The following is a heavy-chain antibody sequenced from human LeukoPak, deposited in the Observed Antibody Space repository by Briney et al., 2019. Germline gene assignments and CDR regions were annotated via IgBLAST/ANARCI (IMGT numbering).Heavy chain of an antibody. D-gene: IGHD6-13*01. J-gene: IGHJ4*02. V-gene: IGHV3-30*02. CDR3: ATGSSSWDDY. Sequence: GALRLSCAASGFTFSSYGMHWVRQAPGRGLGWVAVIWYDGSNKYYADSVKGRFTISRDNSKNTLYLQMNSLRAEDTAVYYCATGSSSWDDYWGQGTLVTVSS. CDR1: GFTFSSYG. CDR2: IWYDGSNK.